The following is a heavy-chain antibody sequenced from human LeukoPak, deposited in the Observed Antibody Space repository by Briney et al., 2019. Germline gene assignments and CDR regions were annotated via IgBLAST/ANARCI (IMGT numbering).Heavy chain of an antibody. V-gene: IGHV3-11*04. CDR3: ARETYYYDSSGTNQAFDI. J-gene: IGHJ3*02. CDR2: ISSSGSTI. CDR1: GFTFSSYA. Sequence: GGSLRLSYAASGFTFSSYAMSWIRQAPGKGLEWVSYISSSGSTIYYADSVKGRFTISRDNAKNSLYLQMNSLRAEDTAVYYCARETYYYDSSGTNQAFDIWGQGTMVTVSS. D-gene: IGHD3-22*01.